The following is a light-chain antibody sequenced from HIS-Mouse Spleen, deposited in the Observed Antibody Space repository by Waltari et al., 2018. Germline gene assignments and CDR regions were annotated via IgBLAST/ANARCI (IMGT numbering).Light chain of an antibody. CDR2: EDS. J-gene: IGLJ2*01. CDR1: AVPKKY. V-gene: IGLV3-10*01. CDR3: YSTDSSGNHRV. Sequence: SYELTQPPSVSVPPGQTARTTCSGEAVPKKYTYRYQQKSGQAPVLVIYEDSKRPSGIPERFSGSSSGTMATLTISGAQVEDEADYYCYSTDSSGNHRVFGGGTKLTVL.